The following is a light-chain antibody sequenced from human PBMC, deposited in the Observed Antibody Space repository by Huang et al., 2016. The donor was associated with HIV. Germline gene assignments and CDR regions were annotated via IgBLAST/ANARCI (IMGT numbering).Light chain of an antibody. CDR3: QQYYTTPRT. Sequence: DIQMTQSPSSLSASVGDRVTITCRASQGISNSVAWYQQKPGKAPKNLLYGAYKLESGIPSRFSVSGSGTDYTLTISSLQPEDFATYYCQQYYTTPRTFGQGTKVEIK. J-gene: IGKJ1*01. CDR1: QGISNS. V-gene: IGKV1-NL1*01. CDR2: GAY.